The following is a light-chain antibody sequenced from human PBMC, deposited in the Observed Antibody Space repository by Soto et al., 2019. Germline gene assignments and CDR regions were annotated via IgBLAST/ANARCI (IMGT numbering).Light chain of an antibody. CDR1: SSNIGSNT. Sequence: QSVLTQPPSASGTPGQSVTISCSGSSSNIGSNTVNWYQQLPGTAPKLLIYSNNQRPSGVPDRFSGYKSGTSASLAISGLQYEDEADYCCAAWAGSLNWYVFGNGKKVTV. CDR3: AAWAGSLNWYV. CDR2: SNN. V-gene: IGLV1-44*01. J-gene: IGLJ1*01.